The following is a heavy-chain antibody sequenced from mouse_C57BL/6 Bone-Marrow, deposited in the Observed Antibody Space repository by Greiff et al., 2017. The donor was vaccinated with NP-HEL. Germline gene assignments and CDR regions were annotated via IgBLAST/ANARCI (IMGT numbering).Heavy chain of an antibody. CDR3: AREYYDYDMAWFAY. D-gene: IGHD2-4*01. CDR1: GYTFTDYY. Sequence: EVQLQQSGPELVKPGASVKISCKASGYTFTDYYMNWVKQSHGKSLEWIGDINPNNGGTSYNQKFKGKATLTVDKSSSTAYMELRSLTSEDSAVYYCAREYYDYDMAWFAYWGQGTLVTVSA. J-gene: IGHJ3*01. CDR2: INPNNGGT. V-gene: IGHV1-26*01.